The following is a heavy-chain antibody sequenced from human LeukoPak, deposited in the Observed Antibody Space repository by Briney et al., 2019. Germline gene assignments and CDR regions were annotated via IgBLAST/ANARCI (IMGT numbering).Heavy chain of an antibody. CDR1: EYLSTGYY. Sequence: ASVKVSCKASEYLSTGYYIHWVRQAPGQGLEWMGWINPNTGATNYAQKFQGRVTMTRDTSISTVYMEMTSLISDDTAMFYCARAPPCISRDCRTGYSWFDPWGQGTLVTVSS. CDR3: ARAPPCISRDCRTGYSWFDP. J-gene: IGHJ5*02. CDR2: INPNTGAT. V-gene: IGHV1-2*02. D-gene: IGHD3/OR15-3a*01.